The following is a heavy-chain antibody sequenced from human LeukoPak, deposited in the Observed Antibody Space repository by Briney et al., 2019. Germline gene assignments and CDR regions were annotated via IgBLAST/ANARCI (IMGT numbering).Heavy chain of an antibody. Sequence: SETLSLTCAVSGGSISSGGHSWSWIRQPPGKGLEWIGYIYHSGSTYYNPSLKSRVTISVDRSKNQFSLKLSSVTAADTAVYYCARESRAGVFDYWGQGTPVTVSS. J-gene: IGHJ4*02. D-gene: IGHD3-10*01. CDR3: ARESRAGVFDY. CDR2: IYHSGST. V-gene: IGHV4-30-2*01. CDR1: GGSISSGGHS.